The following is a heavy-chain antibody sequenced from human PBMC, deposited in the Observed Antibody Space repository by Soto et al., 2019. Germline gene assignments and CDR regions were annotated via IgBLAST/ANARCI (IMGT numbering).Heavy chain of an antibody. CDR1: GGSISSSSYY. J-gene: IGHJ5*02. D-gene: IGHD3-22*01. CDR2: IYYSGST. Sequence: SETLSLTCTVSGGSISSSSYYWGWIRPPPGKGLEWIGSIYYSGSTYYNPSLKSRVTISVDTSKNQFSLKLSSVTAADTAVYYCARDYYYDSSGYKPFDPWGQGTLVTVSS. V-gene: IGHV4-39*02. CDR3: ARDYYYDSSGYKPFDP.